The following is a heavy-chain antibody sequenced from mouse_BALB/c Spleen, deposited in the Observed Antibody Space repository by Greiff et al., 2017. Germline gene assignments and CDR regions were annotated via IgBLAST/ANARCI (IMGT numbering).Heavy chain of an antibody. CDR2: ISSGSSTI. Sequence: EVQGVESGGGLVQPGGSRKLSCAASGFTFSSFGMHWVRQAPEKGLEWVAYISSGSSTIYYADTVKGRFTISRDNPKNTLFLQMTSLRSEDTAMYYCARSIYYGSSYGYFDVWGAGTTVTVSS. D-gene: IGHD1-1*01. J-gene: IGHJ1*01. CDR3: ARSIYYGSSYGYFDV. V-gene: IGHV5-17*02. CDR1: GFTFSSFG.